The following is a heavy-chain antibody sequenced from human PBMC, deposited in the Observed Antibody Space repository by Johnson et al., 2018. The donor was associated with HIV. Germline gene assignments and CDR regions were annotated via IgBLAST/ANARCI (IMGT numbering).Heavy chain of an antibody. CDR2: IYSGGST. V-gene: IGHV3-66*02. CDR1: GFTVSSNY. J-gene: IGHJ3*02. D-gene: IGHD4-23*01. CDR3: AKLRWAPRAFDI. Sequence: VQLVESGGGLVQPGGSLRLSCAASGFTVSSNYMSWVRQAPGKGLEWVSVIYSGGSTYYADSVKGRFTISRDNSKNTLFLQMNSLRAEDTAVYYCAKLRWAPRAFDIWGQGTMVTVSS.